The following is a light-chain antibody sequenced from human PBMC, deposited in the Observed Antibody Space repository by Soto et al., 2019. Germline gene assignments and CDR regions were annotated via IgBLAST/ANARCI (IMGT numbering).Light chain of an antibody. V-gene: IGKV3-15*01. J-gene: IGKJ1*01. CDR1: QSISDT. Sequence: EIVMTQSPATLSVSPGGRATLSCRASQSISDTLAWYQQKPGQAPRLLIHGASTRATGFPARFSGSGSGTDFTLTISSLQSEDFAVYYCQQYNNWPWTFGQGTKMDIK. CDR2: GAS. CDR3: QQYNNWPWT.